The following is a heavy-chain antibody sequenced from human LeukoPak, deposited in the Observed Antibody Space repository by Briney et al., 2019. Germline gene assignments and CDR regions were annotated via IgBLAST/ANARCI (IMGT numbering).Heavy chain of an antibody. Sequence: GGGLRLSCVASGFTFISYSMNWVRPAPARGGEWVSAICGIGGRRNYADSLRGGFTISRDISKNTLYVHMNRLRDRETHVCYCSKGPKQLLVGSRGYYFVSWGEGTLVTVSS. CDR1: GFTFISYS. CDR3: SKGPKQLLVGSRGYYFVS. D-gene: IGHD6-13*01. J-gene: IGHJ4*02. V-gene: IGHV3-23*01. CDR2: ICGIGGRR.